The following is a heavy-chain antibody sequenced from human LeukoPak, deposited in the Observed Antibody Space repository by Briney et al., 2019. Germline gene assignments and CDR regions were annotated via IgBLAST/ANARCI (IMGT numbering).Heavy chain of an antibody. D-gene: IGHD5-24*01. J-gene: IGHJ3*02. V-gene: IGHV1-2*06. Sequence: GASVKVSCKASGYIFTGHYMNWVRQVPGQGLEWMGRINPKTGGTNYAQNFQGRVTMTRDTYISTTYMELSRLRPDDTAVYYCARVGDGLNDAFDIWGQGTMVTVSS. CDR1: GYIFTGHY. CDR3: ARVGDGLNDAFDI. CDR2: INPKTGGT.